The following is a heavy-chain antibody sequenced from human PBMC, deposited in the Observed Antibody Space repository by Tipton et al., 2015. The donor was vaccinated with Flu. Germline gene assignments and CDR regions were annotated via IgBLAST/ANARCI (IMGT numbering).Heavy chain of an antibody. Sequence: TLSLTCTVSGGSISSYYWNWIRQPPGKGLEWIGYIYYSGSTYSNPSLESRITISVDTSKNQFSLKVFSVTAADTAVYYCARRDYSNYVSDPKSWFDPWGQGILVTVSS. CDR2: IYYSGST. CDR1: GGSISSYY. J-gene: IGHJ5*02. D-gene: IGHD4-11*01. CDR3: ARRDYSNYVSDPKSWFDP. V-gene: IGHV4-59*08.